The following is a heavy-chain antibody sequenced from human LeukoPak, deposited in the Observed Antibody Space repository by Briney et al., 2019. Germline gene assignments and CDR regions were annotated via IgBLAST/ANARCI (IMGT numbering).Heavy chain of an antibody. CDR2: ISGNNDNP. J-gene: IGHJ4*02. Sequence: ASVKVSCKASGYTFSNFGINWVRQAPGQGLEWMGWISGNNDNPNYGQEFQGRFTVTTDSSTNTAYMELRDLRFDDTAVYYCARDGTSTDDYWGQGTLVTVSS. CDR1: GYTFSNFG. D-gene: IGHD2-2*01. V-gene: IGHV1-18*01. CDR3: ARDGTSTDDY.